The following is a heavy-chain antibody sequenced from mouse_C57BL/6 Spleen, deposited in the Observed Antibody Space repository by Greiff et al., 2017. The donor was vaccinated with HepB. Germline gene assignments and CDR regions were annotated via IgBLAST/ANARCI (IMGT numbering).Heavy chain of an antibody. CDR1: GFTFSSYA. J-gene: IGHJ2*01. CDR3: ARERIFDY. Sequence: EVKLVESGGGLVKPGGSLKLSCAASGFTFSSYAMSWVRQTPEKRLEWVATISDGGSYTYYPDNVKGRFTISRDNAKNNLYLQMSHLKSEDTAMYYCARERIFDYWGQGTTLTVSS. V-gene: IGHV5-4*01. CDR2: ISDGGSYT.